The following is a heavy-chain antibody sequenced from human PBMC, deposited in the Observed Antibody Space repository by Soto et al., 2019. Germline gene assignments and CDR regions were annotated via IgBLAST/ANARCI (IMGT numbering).Heavy chain of an antibody. D-gene: IGHD5-12*01. J-gene: IGHJ5*02. V-gene: IGHV3-11*06. CDR3: ARVLTSTIQHTVNNWFDL. Sequence: PGGSLRLSCAASGFTFSDYYMSWIRQAPGKGLEWVSYISSSSSYTNYADSVKGRFTISRDNAKNSLYLQMNSLRAEDTAVYYCARVLTSTIQHTVNNWFDLWGQGPLVTGSS. CDR1: GFTFSDYY. CDR2: ISSSSSYT.